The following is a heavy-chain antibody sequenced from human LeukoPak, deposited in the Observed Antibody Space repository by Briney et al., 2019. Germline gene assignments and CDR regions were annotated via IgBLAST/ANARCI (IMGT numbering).Heavy chain of an antibody. CDR2: IKHDGREE. CDR1: GFPFATYW. J-gene: IGHJ5*02. Sequence: GGSLRLSCEGSGFPFATYWMDWVRQAPGKGLEWVASIKHDGREEHYVDSIKGRFTISRDNGKNSVYLQMKNLRVEDTAMYYCSREFHPWGQGTLVIVSS. V-gene: IGHV3-7*01. CDR3: SREFHP.